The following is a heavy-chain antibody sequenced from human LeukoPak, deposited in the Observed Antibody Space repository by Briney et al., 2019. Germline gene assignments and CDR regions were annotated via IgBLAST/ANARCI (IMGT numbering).Heavy chain of an antibody. CDR3: ARHYYDSSGYSNYFYYYYMDV. CDR1: GGSISSSSYY. J-gene: IGHJ6*03. V-gene: IGHV4-39*01. Sequence: SETLSLTCTVSGGSISSSSYYWGWIRQPPGKGLEWIGSIYFGGSTYYNPSLKSRVTMSVDTSKNQFSLKLSSVTAADTAVYYCARHYYDSSGYSNYFYYYYMDVWGKGTTVTVSS. CDR2: IYFGGST. D-gene: IGHD3-22*01.